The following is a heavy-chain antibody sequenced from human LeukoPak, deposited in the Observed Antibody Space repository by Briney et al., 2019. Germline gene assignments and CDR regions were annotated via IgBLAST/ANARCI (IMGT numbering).Heavy chain of an antibody. CDR3: AGGEKGVPRGAKFDP. Sequence: SETLSLTCTVSGYSISSGYYWSWIRQPAGKGLEWIGRIYTSGSTNYNPSLKSRVTISVDTSKNQFSLKLSSVTAADTAVYYCAGGEKGVPRGAKFDPWGQGALVTVSS. V-gene: IGHV4-61*02. J-gene: IGHJ5*02. CDR2: IYTSGST. D-gene: IGHD3-16*01. CDR1: GYSISSGYY.